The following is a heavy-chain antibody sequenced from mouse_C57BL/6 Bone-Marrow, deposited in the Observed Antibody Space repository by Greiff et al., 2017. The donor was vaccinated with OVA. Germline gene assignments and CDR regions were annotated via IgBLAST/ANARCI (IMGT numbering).Heavy chain of an antibody. D-gene: IGHD1-1*01. Sequence: QVQLQQSGAELVKPGASVKISCKASGYAFSSYWMNWVKQRPGKGLEWIGQIYPGDGDTNYNGKFKGKATLTADKSSSTAYMQLSSLTSEDSAVYFCAREGGYYYYGSSLFAYWGQGTLVTVSA. CDR2: IYPGDGDT. J-gene: IGHJ3*01. CDR3: AREGGYYYYGSSLFAY. CDR1: GYAFSSYW. V-gene: IGHV1-80*01.